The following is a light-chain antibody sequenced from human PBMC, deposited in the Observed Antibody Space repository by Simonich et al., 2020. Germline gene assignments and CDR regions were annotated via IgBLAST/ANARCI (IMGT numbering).Light chain of an antibody. V-gene: IGLV2-14*03. CDR3: SSYTSSSTLV. Sequence: QSALTQPASVSGSPGQSITISCTGTSSDVGGYNYVPWYQHHPCKAPKLMIYYVSKRPSGVSNRFSGAKSGNTASLTISGLQAEDEADYYCSSYTSSSTLVFGGGTKLTVL. CDR2: YVS. J-gene: IGLJ3*02. CDR1: SSDVGGYNY.